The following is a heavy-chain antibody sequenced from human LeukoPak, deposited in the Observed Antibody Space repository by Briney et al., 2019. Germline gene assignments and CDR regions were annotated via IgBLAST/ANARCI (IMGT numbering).Heavy chain of an antibody. J-gene: IGHJ5*02. CDR2: ISGDGGST. CDR1: GFAFDDSA. D-gene: IGHD6-13*01. CDR3: AKAEYSSSWYLINLQCWFDP. V-gene: IGHV3-43*02. Sequence: GGSLRLSCAALGFAFDDSAMHWVRQAPGKGLGWVSLISGDGGSTYYADSVKGQFTISRDNSKNSLYLQMNSLRTEDSALYYCAKAEYSSSWYLINLQCWFDPWGQGTLVTVSS.